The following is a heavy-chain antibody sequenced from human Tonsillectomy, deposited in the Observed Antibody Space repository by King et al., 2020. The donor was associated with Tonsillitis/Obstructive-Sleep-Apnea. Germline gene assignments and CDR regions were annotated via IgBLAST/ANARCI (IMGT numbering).Heavy chain of an antibody. CDR1: GFTVSSNY. CDR3: ARDVLVRGFIVNWFDP. V-gene: IGHV3-66*01. J-gene: IGHJ5*02. D-gene: IGHD3-10*01. CDR2: IYSGGST. Sequence: VQLVESGGGLVQPGGSLRLSCAASGFTVSSNYMSWVRQAPGKGLEWVSVIYSGGSTYYADSVKGRFTISRDNSKNTLYLQMNSLRAEDTAVYYCARDVLVRGFIVNWFDPWGQGTLVTVSS.